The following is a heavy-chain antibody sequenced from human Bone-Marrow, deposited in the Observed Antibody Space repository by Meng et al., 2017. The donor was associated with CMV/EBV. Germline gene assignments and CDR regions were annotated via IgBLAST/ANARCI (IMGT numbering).Heavy chain of an antibody. Sequence: ESLKISCTVSGGSISSYYWSWIRQPPGKGLEWIGYIYYSGSTNYNPSLKSRVTISVDTSKNQFSLKLSSVTAADTAVYYCARGRGDIVPALNYWGQGTLVTVSS. J-gene: IGHJ4*02. CDR1: GGSISSYY. CDR3: ARGRGDIVPALNY. V-gene: IGHV4-59*01. CDR2: IYYSGST. D-gene: IGHD5-12*01.